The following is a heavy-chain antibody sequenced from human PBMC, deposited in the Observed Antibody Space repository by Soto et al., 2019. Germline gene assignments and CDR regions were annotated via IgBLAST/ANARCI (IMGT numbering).Heavy chain of an antibody. CDR3: ARLQYTVVTALDI. CDR2: IYHSVNT. J-gene: IGHJ3*02. CDR1: PVAIGSDF. V-gene: IGHV4-59*01. Sequence: PSETLSLTCSLSPVAIGSDFSSWIRLATGKGPELAGKIYHSVNTNYNRALKRRVTISMDTSENQLSLQMSSVTAADTAVYSCARLQYTVVTALDIWGQGTMVTVSS. D-gene: IGHD2-15*01.